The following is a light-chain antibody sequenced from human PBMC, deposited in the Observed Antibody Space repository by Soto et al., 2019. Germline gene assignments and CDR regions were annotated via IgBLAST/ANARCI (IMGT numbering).Light chain of an antibody. CDR1: QSSPNKNNY. Sequence: DIALTQSPDSLAVSLGERATINCKSSQSSPNKNNYLAWYQHKPGQPPKLLISWASTRESGVPDRFSGSGSGTDFTLTISSLQAEDVAVYYCQQYDSTPMYTFGQGTKLEIK. V-gene: IGKV4-1*01. CDR3: QQYDSTPMYT. CDR2: WAS. J-gene: IGKJ2*01.